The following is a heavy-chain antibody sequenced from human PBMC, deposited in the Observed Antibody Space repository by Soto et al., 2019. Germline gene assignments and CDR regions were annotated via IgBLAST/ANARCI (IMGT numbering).Heavy chain of an antibody. V-gene: IGHV3-23*01. D-gene: IGHD6-19*01. J-gene: IGHJ6*02. CDR2: ISGSGGST. Sequence: GGSLRLSCAASGFTFSSYAMSWVRQAPGKGLEWVSAISGSGGSTYYADSVKGRFTISRDNSKNTLYLQMNSLRAEDTAVYYCATIAVAGTIYYYGMDVWGQGTTVTSP. CDR3: ATIAVAGTIYYYGMDV. CDR1: GFTFSSYA.